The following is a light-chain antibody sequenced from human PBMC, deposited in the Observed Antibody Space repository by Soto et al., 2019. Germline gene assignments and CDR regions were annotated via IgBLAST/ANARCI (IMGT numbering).Light chain of an antibody. CDR2: KAS. V-gene: IGKV1-5*03. CDR3: KHYTTYAEA. Sequence: TQYPSTESGSVRERITITCLASQTIRSGLSWYQQKPGKAPKLLIYKASALKSGAPSRGGGRGTGAEFTLTIIRLQPDAFATYYCKHYTTYAEAFGQGTNLDI. CDR1: QTIRSG. J-gene: IGKJ1*01.